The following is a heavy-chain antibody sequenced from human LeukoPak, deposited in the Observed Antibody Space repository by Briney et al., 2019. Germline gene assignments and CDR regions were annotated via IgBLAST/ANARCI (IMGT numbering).Heavy chain of an antibody. J-gene: IGHJ3*02. CDR1: GFIFSDYI. CDR3: SRDGGEGGNSAFDI. D-gene: IGHD4-23*01. V-gene: IGHV3-72*01. CDR2: IRTRINSSTT. Sequence: GGSLRLSCAASGFIFSDYIMDWVRQAPGKGLEWVGRIRTRINSSTTEYAASVKGRFTISRDDSKNSMYLHMNSLKTEDTAVYHCSRDGGEGGNSAFDIWGQGTMVTVSS.